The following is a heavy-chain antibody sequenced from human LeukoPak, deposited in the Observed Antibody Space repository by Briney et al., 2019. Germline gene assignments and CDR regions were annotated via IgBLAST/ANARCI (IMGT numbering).Heavy chain of an antibody. Sequence: GGSLRLSCAASGFTFSSYGMHWVRQAPGKGLEWVAVIWYDGSNKYYADSVKGRFTISGDNYKNTLYLQLNSLRADDTAVYYCARGEEMTMTDWGFDYWGKGTLVTVSS. CDR2: IWYDGSNK. V-gene: IGHV3-33*01. J-gene: IGHJ4*02. CDR3: ARGEEMTMTDWGFDY. D-gene: IGHD4/OR15-4a*01. CDR1: GFTFSSYG.